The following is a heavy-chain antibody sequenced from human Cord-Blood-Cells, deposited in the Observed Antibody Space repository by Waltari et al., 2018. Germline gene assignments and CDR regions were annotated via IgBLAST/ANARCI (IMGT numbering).Heavy chain of an antibody. Sequence: QVQLVQSGAEVKKPGASVKVSCKVSGYTLTELSLNWVRQAPGKGLEWMGGFDPEDGETIYAQKFQGRVTMTEDTSTDTAYMELSSLRSEDTAVYYCATGIFEVAGFDYWGQGTLVTVSS. J-gene: IGHJ4*02. V-gene: IGHV1-24*01. CDR2: FDPEDGET. CDR1: GYTLTELS. D-gene: IGHD6-19*01. CDR3: ATGIFEVAGFDY.